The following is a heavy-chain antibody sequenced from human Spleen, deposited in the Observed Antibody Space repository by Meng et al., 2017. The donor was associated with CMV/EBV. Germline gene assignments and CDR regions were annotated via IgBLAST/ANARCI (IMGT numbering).Heavy chain of an antibody. CDR2: NNHSGST. CDR1: SCSGYY. Sequence: SCSGYYWSWIRQTPGKGLEWIGENNHSGSTNYNQYIKSRVTISVDTSKNQFSLKLSSVTAADTAVYYCARGPTYYYGSGSYLNWFDPWGQGTLVTVSS. CDR3: ARGPTYYYGSGSYLNWFDP. V-gene: IGHV4-34*01. D-gene: IGHD3-10*01. J-gene: IGHJ5*02.